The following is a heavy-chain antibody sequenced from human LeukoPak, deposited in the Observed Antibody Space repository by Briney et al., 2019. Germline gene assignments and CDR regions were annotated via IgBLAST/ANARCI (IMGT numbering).Heavy chain of an antibody. J-gene: IGHJ4*02. D-gene: IGHD3-3*01. V-gene: IGHV4-38-2*01. CDR1: GYSISSGYY. Sequence: SETLSLTXAVSGYSISSGYYWGWIRQPPGKGLEWIGSIYHSGSTYYNPSLKSRVTISVDTSKNQFSLKLSSVNAADTAVYYCARGGWSPPLYWGQGTLVTVSS. CDR2: IYHSGST. CDR3: ARGGWSPPLY.